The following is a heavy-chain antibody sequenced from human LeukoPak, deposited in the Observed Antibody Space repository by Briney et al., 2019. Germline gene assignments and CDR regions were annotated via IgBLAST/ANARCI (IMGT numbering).Heavy chain of an antibody. CDR1: GGPFSGYY. J-gene: IGHJ4*02. Sequence: SETLSLTCAVHGGPFSGYYWSWIRQPPGKGLEWIGEINHSGSANHNPSLKSRVTMSLDTSRNQFSLKLKSVTAADTAVYYCARDSAARGSSSVGIWGQGTLVTVSS. D-gene: IGHD6-13*01. CDR2: INHSGSA. CDR3: ARDSAARGSSSVGI. V-gene: IGHV4-34*01.